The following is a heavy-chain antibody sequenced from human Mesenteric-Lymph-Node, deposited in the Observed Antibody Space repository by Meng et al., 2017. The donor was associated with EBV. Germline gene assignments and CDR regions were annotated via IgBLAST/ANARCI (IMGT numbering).Heavy chain of an antibody. D-gene: IGHD2-2*01. J-gene: IGHJ4*02. V-gene: IGHV4-61*01. CDR2: IYYSGTS. CDR3: ARVNCSNIVCPFDS. Sequence: QVQLQESGPGLVKPSETLSLTCTVSGGSVSSSNFYWSWIRQPPGKGLEWIGNIYYSGTSNYNPSLKSRVAISLDTSKNQFSLNLSSLTAADTAMYYCARVNCSNIVCPFDSWGQGTLVTVSS. CDR1: GGSVSSSNFY.